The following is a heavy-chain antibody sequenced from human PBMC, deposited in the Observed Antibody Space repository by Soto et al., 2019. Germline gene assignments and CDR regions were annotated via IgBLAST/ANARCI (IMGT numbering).Heavy chain of an antibody. V-gene: IGHV3-33*01. J-gene: IGHJ6*02. CDR2: IWYDGTNE. Sequence: GGSLRLSCAASGFTFRNYGMHCVRQAPGKGLEWVAVIWYDGTNEYYGDSVKGRFTISRDNSKNTLYLQMNSLRAEDTAVYYCARDDYYSYGPEFYYYYGMDVWGQGTTVTVSS. CDR1: GFTFRNYG. D-gene: IGHD5-18*01. CDR3: ARDDYYSYGPEFYYYYGMDV.